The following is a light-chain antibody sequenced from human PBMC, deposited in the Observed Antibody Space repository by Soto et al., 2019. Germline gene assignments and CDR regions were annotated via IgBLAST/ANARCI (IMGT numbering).Light chain of an antibody. CDR1: QSISSW. CDR2: KAS. J-gene: IGKJ1*01. CDR3: QQYNSYST. Sequence: DIQMTQSPSTLSASVGDRVTITCRASQSISSWLAWYQQKPGKAPKLLIYKASSLESGVQSRFSGSGSGTDFTLTISSLQPDDFATYYCQQYNSYSTFGQGTKVEIK. V-gene: IGKV1-5*03.